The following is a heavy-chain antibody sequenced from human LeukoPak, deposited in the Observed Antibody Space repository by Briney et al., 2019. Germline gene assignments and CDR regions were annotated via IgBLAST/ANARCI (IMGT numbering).Heavy chain of an antibody. J-gene: IGHJ4*02. D-gene: IGHD3-3*01. CDR1: GYSISSGYY. Sequence: PSETLSLTCTVSGYSISSGYYWGWIRQPPGKGLEWIGEINHGGSTTYNPSLKSRVSISLDTSTNQFSLKLSSVTAADTAVYYCAFGVASFFDYWGQGTLVTVSS. CDR2: INHGGST. CDR3: AFGVASFFDY. V-gene: IGHV4-38-2*02.